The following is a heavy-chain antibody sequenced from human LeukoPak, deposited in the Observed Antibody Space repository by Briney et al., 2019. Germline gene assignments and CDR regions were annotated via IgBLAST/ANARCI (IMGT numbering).Heavy chain of an antibody. D-gene: IGHD3-10*01. CDR1: GYTFTGYY. V-gene: IGHV1-2*02. J-gene: IGHJ3*02. CDR2: ISPNSGGT. Sequence: ASVKVSCKTSGYTFTGYYMHWVRQAPGQGLEWMGWISPNSGGTNYAQKFQGRVTMTRDTSISTAYMELSRLRSDDTAVYYCARAPTMIRTPPRAPLDIWGQGTMITVSS. CDR3: ARAPTMIRTPPRAPLDI.